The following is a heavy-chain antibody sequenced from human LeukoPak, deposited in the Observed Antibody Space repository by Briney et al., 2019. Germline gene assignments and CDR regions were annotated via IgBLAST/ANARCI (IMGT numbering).Heavy chain of an antibody. CDR2: IWSDGTEK. Sequence: PGGSLRLSCATSGFDFSGYVMHWVRQSPGKGLEWVAVIWSDGTEKYYGDAVKGRFAISRDNSRNTLYLQMNSLRGEDTAVYYCAKDAQRGFDYSNSLEYWGQGTLVTVSS. D-gene: IGHD4-11*01. CDR1: GFDFSGYV. J-gene: IGHJ4*02. CDR3: AKDAQRGFDYSNSLEY. V-gene: IGHV3-33*06.